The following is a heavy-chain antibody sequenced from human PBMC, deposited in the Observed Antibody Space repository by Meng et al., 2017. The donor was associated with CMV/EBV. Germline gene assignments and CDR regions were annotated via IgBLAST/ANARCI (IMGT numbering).Heavy chain of an antibody. J-gene: IGHJ4*02. Sequence: GESLKISCAASGFTFSSYAMHWVRQAPGKGLERVAVISYDGSNKYYADSVKGRFTISRDNSKNTLYLQMNSLRAEDTAVYYCARDQRKTYYDFWSGYYFDYWGQGTLVTVSS. V-gene: IGHV3-30-3*01. CDR2: ISYDGSNK. CDR1: GFTFSSYA. D-gene: IGHD3-3*01. CDR3: ARDQRKTYYDFWSGYYFDY.